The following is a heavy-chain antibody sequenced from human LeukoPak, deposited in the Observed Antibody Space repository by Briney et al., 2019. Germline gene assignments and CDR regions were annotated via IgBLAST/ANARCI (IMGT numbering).Heavy chain of an antibody. D-gene: IGHD3-9*01. CDR3: AKWGDYDILTGYYVSDF. Sequence: AGGSLRLSCAASGFIFRNYAMSWVRQAPGKGLEWVSAITGSGDTTYYADSVRGRFTISRDNSKNTLYVEMNTLRAEDTAVYYCAKWGDYDILTGYYVSDFWGQGTLVTVSS. V-gene: IGHV3-23*01. CDR1: GFIFRNYA. J-gene: IGHJ4*02. CDR2: ITGSGDTT.